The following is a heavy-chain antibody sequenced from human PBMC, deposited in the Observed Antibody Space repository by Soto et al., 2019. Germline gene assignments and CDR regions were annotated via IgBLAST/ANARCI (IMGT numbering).Heavy chain of an antibody. V-gene: IGHV4-59*01. CDR3: ARVAPNTQFFYSYSMDV. CDR1: GGSISSYY. J-gene: IGHJ6*02. CDR2: IYYSGST. Sequence: QVQLQESGPGLVKPSETLSLTCTVSGGSISSYYWCWIRQPPGKGLELIGYIYYSGSTNYNPSLRSRLIISIYTSKKQFSLMLSSVTAADTAEYVCARVAPNTQFFYSYSMDVWGQGTTVTVSS.